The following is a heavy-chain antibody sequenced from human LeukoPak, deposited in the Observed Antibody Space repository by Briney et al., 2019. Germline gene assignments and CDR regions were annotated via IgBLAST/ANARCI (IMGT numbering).Heavy chain of an antibody. V-gene: IGHV4-34*01. J-gene: IGHJ3*02. CDR1: GGSFSGYY. Sequence: SETLSLTCAVYGGSFSGYYWSWLRQPPGKGLEWIGEINHSGSTNYNPSLKSRVTISVDTSKNQFSLKLSSVTAADTAVYYCARHFRDYYDSSGYYGAFDIWGQGTMVTVSS. CDR2: INHSGST. CDR3: ARHFRDYYDSSGYYGAFDI. D-gene: IGHD3-22*01.